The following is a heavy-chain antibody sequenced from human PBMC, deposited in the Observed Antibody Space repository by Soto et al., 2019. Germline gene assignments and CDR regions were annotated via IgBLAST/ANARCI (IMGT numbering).Heavy chain of an antibody. Sequence: HPGGSLRLSCAASGFTFSSYAMSWVRQAPGKGLEWVSAISGSGGSTYYADSVKGRFTISRDNYKNTLYLQMNSLRAEDTAVYYCAKDQYSSSWYSYYYYGMDVWGQGTTVTVSS. CDR2: ISGSGGST. CDR3: AKDQYSSSWYSYYYYGMDV. J-gene: IGHJ6*02. D-gene: IGHD6-13*01. V-gene: IGHV3-23*01. CDR1: GFTFSSYA.